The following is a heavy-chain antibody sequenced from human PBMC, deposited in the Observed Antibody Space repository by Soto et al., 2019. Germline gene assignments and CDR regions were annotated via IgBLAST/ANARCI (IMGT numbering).Heavy chain of an antibody. CDR2: ISGSSSDI. J-gene: IGHJ4*02. CDR3: LRGNSGYGNFDY. CDR1: GFTFSTYS. D-gene: IGHD5-12*01. V-gene: IGHV3-21*01. Sequence: GGSLRLSCAASGFTFSTYSMNWVRQAPGKGLEWVSSISGSSSDIYHADSVKGRFTISRDNAKNTLYLQLNSLRAEDTAVYYCLRGNSGYGNFDYWGQGTRVTVSS.